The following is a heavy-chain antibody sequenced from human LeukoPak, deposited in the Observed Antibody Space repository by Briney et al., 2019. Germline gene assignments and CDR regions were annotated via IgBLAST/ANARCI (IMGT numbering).Heavy chain of an antibody. CDR2: ISSSSSYI. CDR3: ARTLYSSGFYYFDY. D-gene: IGHD6-19*01. J-gene: IGHJ4*02. Sequence: MTGGSLRLSCAASGFTFSSYSVNWVRQAPGKGLEWVSSISSSSSYIYYADSVKGRFTISRDNAKNSLYLQMNSLRAEDTAVYYCARTLYSSGFYYFDYWGQGTLVTVSS. CDR1: GFTFSSYS. V-gene: IGHV3-21*01.